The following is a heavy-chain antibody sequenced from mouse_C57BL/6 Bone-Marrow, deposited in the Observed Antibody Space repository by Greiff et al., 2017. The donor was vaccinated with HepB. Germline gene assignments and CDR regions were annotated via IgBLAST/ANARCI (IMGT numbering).Heavy chain of an antibody. CDR2: IYPGSGST. Sequence: QVQLKQPGAELVKPGASVKMSCKASGYTFTSYWITWVKQRPGQGLEWIGDIYPGSGSTNYNEKFKSKATLTVDTSSSTAYMQLSSLTSEDSAVYYCAIYYGNYGSFAYWGQGTLVTVSA. V-gene: IGHV1-55*01. CDR1: GYTFTSYW. J-gene: IGHJ3*01. D-gene: IGHD2-1*01. CDR3: AIYYGNYGSFAY.